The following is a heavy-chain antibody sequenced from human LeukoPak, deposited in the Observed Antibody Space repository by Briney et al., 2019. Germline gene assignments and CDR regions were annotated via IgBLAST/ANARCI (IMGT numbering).Heavy chain of an antibody. CDR3: ARQPFDSSGIPIDY. Sequence: SETLSLTCTVSGASISSNNYYWGWVRQPPGKGLEWIGNIYSSGNTYYNASLKSRVTIYIDTSKNQFSLKLTSVTAADTAVYYCARQPFDSSGIPIDYWGQGTLVTVSS. V-gene: IGHV4-39*01. CDR1: GASISSNNYY. CDR2: IYSSGNT. D-gene: IGHD3-22*01. J-gene: IGHJ4*02.